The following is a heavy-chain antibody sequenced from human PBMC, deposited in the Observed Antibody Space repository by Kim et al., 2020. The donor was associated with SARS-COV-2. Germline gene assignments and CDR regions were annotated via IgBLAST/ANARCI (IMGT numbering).Heavy chain of an antibody. Sequence: GESLKISCKVSDYSFNNYWIGWVRQMPGEGLKLVGIIYPGDSDTRYSPSFRGQVTMSVDKSISTAFLQWSSLKTSDTALYYWARGRNFFDREFDPWGQGT. CDR2: IYPGDSDT. D-gene: IGHD3-22*01. CDR3: ARGRNFFDREFDP. J-gene: IGHJ5*02. V-gene: IGHV5-51*01. CDR1: DYSFNNYW.